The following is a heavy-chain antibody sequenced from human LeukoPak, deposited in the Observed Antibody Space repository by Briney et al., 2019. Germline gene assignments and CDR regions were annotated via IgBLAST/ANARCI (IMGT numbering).Heavy chain of an antibody. CDR3: AHRTLDYRENYYFDY. CDR1: GFSFTTSGVG. CDR2: IYWNDDK. V-gene: IGHV2-5*01. Sequence: SGPTLVNPTQTLTLTCTFSGFSFTTSGVGVGWIRQPPGTALEWLALIYWNDDKRYSPSLKSRLAITKDTSKNQVVLTMTDMDPVDTATYYCAHRTLDYRENYYFDYWGQGTLVTVSS. D-gene: IGHD4-11*01. J-gene: IGHJ4*02.